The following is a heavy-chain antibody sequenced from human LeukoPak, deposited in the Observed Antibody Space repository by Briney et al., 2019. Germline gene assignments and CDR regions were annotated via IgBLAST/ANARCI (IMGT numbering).Heavy chain of an antibody. J-gene: IGHJ5*02. CDR1: GGSISSYY. V-gene: IGHV4-4*09. D-gene: IGHD3-10*01. CDR3: ARREVEMRASASGNWLGP. Sequence: SETLSLTCTVSGGSISSYYWSWIRQPPGKGLEWIGYIYTSGSTNYNPSLKSRVTISVDTSKNQFSLKLSSVTAADTAVYYCARREVEMRASASGNWLGPWGQGTLVTVSS. CDR2: IYTSGST.